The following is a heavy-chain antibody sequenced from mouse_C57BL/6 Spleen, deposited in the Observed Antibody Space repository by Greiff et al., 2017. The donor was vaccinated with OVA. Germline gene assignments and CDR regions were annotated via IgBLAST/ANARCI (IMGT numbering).Heavy chain of an antibody. CDR2: IYPSDSET. J-gene: IGHJ2*01. V-gene: IGHV1-61*01. Sequence: QVQLQQPGAELVRPGSSVKLSCKASGYTFTSYWMDWVKQRPGQGLEWIGNIYPSDSETHYNQKFKDKATLTVDKSSSTAYMQLSSLTSEDSAVYYWARGGYSNYVYYFDYWGQGTTLTVSS. D-gene: IGHD2-5*01. CDR3: ARGGYSNYVYYFDY. CDR1: GYTFTSYW.